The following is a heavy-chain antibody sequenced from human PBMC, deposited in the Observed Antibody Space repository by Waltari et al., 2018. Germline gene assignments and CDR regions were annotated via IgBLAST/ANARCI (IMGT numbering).Heavy chain of an antibody. D-gene: IGHD1-26*01. CDR3: ARHVLSGSYYDY. J-gene: IGHJ4*02. CDR2: IYYSGST. V-gene: IGHV4-39*01. Sequence: QLQLQESGPGLVKPSATLSLTCTVSGGSISSSTSYWGWIRQPPGKGLEWIGSIYYSGSTYYNPSLKSRVTISVDTSKNQFSLKLSSVTAADTAVYYCARHVLSGSYYDYWGQGTLVTVSS. CDR1: GGSISSSTSY.